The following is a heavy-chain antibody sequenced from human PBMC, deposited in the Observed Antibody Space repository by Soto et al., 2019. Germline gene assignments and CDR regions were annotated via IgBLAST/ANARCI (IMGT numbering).Heavy chain of an antibody. Sequence: GGSLRLSCAASGFTFSSYAMSWVRQAPGKGLEWVSAISGSGGSTYYADSVKGRFTISRDNSKNTLYLQMNSLRAEDTAVYYCAKDGVSGEIVTVYSPSNWFDTWGQGTLVTVAS. CDR3: AKDGVSGEIVTVYSPSNWFDT. J-gene: IGHJ5*02. V-gene: IGHV3-23*01. CDR1: GFTFSSYA. CDR2: ISGSGGST. D-gene: IGHD3-9*01.